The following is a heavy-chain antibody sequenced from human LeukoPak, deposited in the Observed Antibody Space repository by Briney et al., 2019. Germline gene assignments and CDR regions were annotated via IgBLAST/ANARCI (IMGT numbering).Heavy chain of an antibody. CDR3: AKYGGSYSDY. CDR1: GFTFDDYG. CDR2: INWNGGST. D-gene: IGHD1-26*01. V-gene: IGHV3-20*04. Sequence: WGSLRLSCAASGFTFDDYGMSWVRRAPGKGLEWVSGINWNGGSTGYADSVKGRFTISRDNAKNSLYLQMNSLRAEDTASYYWAKYGGSYSDYWGQGTLVTVSS. J-gene: IGHJ4*02.